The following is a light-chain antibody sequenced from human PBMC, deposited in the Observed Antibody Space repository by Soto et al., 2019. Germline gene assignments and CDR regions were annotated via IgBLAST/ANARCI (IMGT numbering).Light chain of an antibody. J-gene: IGKJ1*01. CDR1: QSVSSN. Sequence: EIVMTQSSAPLAVSPGERATPSRGASQSVSSNLAWYQQKPGQAPRLLIHGATTRATGIPDRFSGSGSGTDFTLTISRLEPEDFAVYYCQQYGSSPWTFGQGTKVDI. CDR3: QQYGSSPWT. V-gene: IGKV3-20*01. CDR2: GAT.